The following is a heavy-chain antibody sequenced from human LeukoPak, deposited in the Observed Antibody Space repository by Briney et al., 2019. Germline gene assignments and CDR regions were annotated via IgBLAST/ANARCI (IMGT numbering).Heavy chain of an antibody. CDR3: AKGYSSYYYGIFDY. V-gene: IGHV3-23*01. CDR2: ISGNGVYT. D-gene: IGHD6-6*01. J-gene: IGHJ4*02. Sequence: GGSLRLSCAASGFTYSSYAMNWVRQAPGKELEWVSAISGNGVYTYYADSVKGRFAISRDNSKNTLYLQMNSLRADDTAVYYCAKGYSSYYYGIFDYWGQGTLVTVSS. CDR1: GFTYSSYA.